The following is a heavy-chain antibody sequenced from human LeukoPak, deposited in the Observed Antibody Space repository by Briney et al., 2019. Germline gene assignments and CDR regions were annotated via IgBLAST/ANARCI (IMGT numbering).Heavy chain of an antibody. V-gene: IGHV1-69*13. Sequence: ASVKVSCKASGGTYSSYAISWVRQAPGQGLDWMGGIIPIFGTANYAQKFQGRVTITADESTSTAYMELSSLRSEDTAVYYCASSLYYYYYGMDVWGQGTTVTVSS. J-gene: IGHJ6*02. CDR1: GGTYSSYA. CDR2: IIPIFGTA. CDR3: ASSLYYYYYGMDV.